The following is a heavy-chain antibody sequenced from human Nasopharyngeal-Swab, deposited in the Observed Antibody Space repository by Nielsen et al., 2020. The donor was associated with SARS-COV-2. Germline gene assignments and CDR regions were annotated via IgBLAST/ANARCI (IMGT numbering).Heavy chain of an antibody. V-gene: IGHV3-21*01. D-gene: IGHD4-17*01. Sequence: GGSLRLSCAASGFTFSSYSMNWVRQAPGKGLEWVSSISSSSSYIYYADSVKGRFTISRDSAKNSLYLQMNSLRAEDTAAYYCARNQEWYGDYVGWFDPWGQGTLVTVSS. CDR1: GFTFSSYS. J-gene: IGHJ5*02. CDR3: ARNQEWYGDYVGWFDP. CDR2: ISSSSSYI.